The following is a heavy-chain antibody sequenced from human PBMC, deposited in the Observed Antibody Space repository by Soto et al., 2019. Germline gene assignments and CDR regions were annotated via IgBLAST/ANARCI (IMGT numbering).Heavy chain of an antibody. CDR2: IKSKTDGGTA. Sequence: GGSLSLSCVASGFNLSHPWMTWVRQAAGKGLEWVGRIKSKTDGGTADYAAPVKGRATISRDDSKNTVYLQMNSLKTEDTAVYYCTTGIYYDILSGYHNVAYWGQGALVTVSS. D-gene: IGHD3-9*01. CDR3: TTGIYYDILSGYHNVAY. J-gene: IGHJ4*02. CDR1: GFNLSHPW. V-gene: IGHV3-15*01.